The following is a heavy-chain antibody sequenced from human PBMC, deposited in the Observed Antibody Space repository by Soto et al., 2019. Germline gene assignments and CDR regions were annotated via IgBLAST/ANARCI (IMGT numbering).Heavy chain of an antibody. J-gene: IGHJ4*02. CDR3: AGHSSGWWGGPFDY. CDR1: GFTFSSYA. V-gene: IGHV3-23*01. D-gene: IGHD6-19*01. CDR2: ISGSGGST. Sequence: HPGGSLRLSCAASGFTFSSYAMSWVRQAPGKGLEWVSAISGSGGSTYYADSVKGRFTISRDNSKNTLYLQMNSLRAEDTAVYYCAGHSSGWWGGPFDYWGQGTLVTVSS.